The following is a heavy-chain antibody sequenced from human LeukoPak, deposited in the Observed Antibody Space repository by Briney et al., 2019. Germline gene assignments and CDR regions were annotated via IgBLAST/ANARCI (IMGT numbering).Heavy chain of an antibody. CDR3: ATDGTAVCSSSSYWFDP. V-gene: IGHV4-59*12. CDR1: GGSISSYY. D-gene: IGHD6-6*01. J-gene: IGHJ5*02. Sequence: PSETLSLTCTVSGGSISSYYWSWIRQPPGKGLEWIGYIYYSGSTYYNPSLKSRVTISVDTSKNQFSLKLSSVTAADTAVYYCATDGTAVCSSSSYWFDPWGQGTLVTVSS. CDR2: IYYSGST.